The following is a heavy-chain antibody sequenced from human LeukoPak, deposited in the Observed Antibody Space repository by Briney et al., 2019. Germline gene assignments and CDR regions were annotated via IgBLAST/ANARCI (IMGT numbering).Heavy chain of an antibody. D-gene: IGHD2-2*01. CDR3: ARGYQRSSDAFDI. Sequence: SETLSLTCAVSGYSISSGYYWGWIRQPPGKGLEWIGSIYHSGSTNYNPSLKSRVTISVDTSKNQFSLKLSSVTAADTAVYYCARGYQRSSDAFDIWGQGTMVTVSS. J-gene: IGHJ3*02. V-gene: IGHV4-38-2*01. CDR2: IYHSGST. CDR1: GYSISSGYY.